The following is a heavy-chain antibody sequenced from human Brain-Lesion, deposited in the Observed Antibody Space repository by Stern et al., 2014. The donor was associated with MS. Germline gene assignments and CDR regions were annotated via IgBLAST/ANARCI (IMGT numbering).Heavy chain of an antibody. CDR1: GFTFRNVW. D-gene: IGHD5-18*01. CDR3: TTIGYSASRSGFFDF. V-gene: IGHV3-15*05. Sequence: EVQLVQSGGGLVKPGGSLTLPCAGSGFTFRNVWMNWVRPAPGKGLEWVARIKSRTDGGRSDYAPTVTGRLAISRDDSKNPLYLQIDNLRADDTAVYYCTTIGYSASRSGFFDFWGQGTLVTVSS. J-gene: IGHJ4*02. CDR2: IKSRTDGGRS.